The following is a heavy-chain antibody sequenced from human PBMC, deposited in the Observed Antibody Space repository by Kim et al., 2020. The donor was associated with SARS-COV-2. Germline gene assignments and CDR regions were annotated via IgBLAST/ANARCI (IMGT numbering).Heavy chain of an antibody. J-gene: IGHJ4*02. V-gene: IGHV3-7*01. Sequence: GGSLRLSCIASGFSFSNYWMAWVRQAPGKGPEWVANIKYDESERYYVDSVKGRFIISRDNGKRSLYLQMDSLRAEDTSLYYCAGDVGGNLENWGQGTLVT. CDR1: GFSFSNYW. D-gene: IGHD2-15*01. CDR2: IKYDESER. CDR3: AGDVGGNLEN.